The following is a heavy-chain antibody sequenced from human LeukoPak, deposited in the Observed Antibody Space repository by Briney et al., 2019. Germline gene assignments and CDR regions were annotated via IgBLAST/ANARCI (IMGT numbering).Heavy chain of an antibody. CDR1: GFTFGNYP. D-gene: IGHD3-10*01. J-gene: IGHJ4*02. V-gene: IGHV3-23*01. Sequence: GGSLRLSCAASGFTFGNYPMSWVRQAPGKGLEWVSVVSANGISTLYADSVKGRFTISRDNPMNTLYLQMSSLRAEDTAVYYCAKDRGYATGRDFDYWGQGALVTVSS. CDR3: AKDRGYATGRDFDY. CDR2: VSANGIST.